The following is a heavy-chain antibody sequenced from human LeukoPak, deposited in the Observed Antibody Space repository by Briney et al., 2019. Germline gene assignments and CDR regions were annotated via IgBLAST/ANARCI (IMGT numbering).Heavy chain of an antibody. CDR3: ARAPITMVRGVTRVFDY. V-gene: IGHV1-2*06. D-gene: IGHD3-10*01. CDR1: GYTFTGYY. J-gene: IGHJ4*02. CDR2: LNPNSGGT. Sequence: ASVKVSCKASGYTFTGYYMHWVRQAPGQGLEWMGRLNPNSGGTNYAQKFQGRVTMTRDTSISTAYMELSRLRSDDTAVYYCARAPITMVRGVTRVFDYWGQGTLVTVTS.